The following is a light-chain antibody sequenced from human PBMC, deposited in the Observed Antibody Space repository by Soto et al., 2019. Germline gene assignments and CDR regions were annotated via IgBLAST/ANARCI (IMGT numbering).Light chain of an antibody. V-gene: IGKV1-5*01. CDR2: DAS. CDR3: QQYNYY. Sequence: DIQMTQSPSTLSASVGDRVTITCRASQSISNWLAWYQQKPGKAPKLLIYDASNLGSGVPSRFSGSGSGTEFTLTIISLQPDDFATYYCQQYNYYFGPGTKVDIK. J-gene: IGKJ3*01. CDR1: QSISNW.